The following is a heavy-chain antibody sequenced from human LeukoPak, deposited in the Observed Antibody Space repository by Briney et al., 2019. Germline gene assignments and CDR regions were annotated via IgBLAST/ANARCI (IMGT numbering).Heavy chain of an antibody. D-gene: IGHD2-2*01. CDR3: ARGCSSTSCLNSYYFYYMDV. CDR2: FDPEDGET. CDR1: GYTLTELS. V-gene: IGHV1-24*01. Sequence: ASVKVSCKVSGYTLTELSMHWVRQAPGKGLEWMGGFDPEDGETIYAQKFQGRITMTRNTSITTAYMELSSLRSEDTAVYYCARGCSSTSCLNSYYFYYMDVWGKGTTVTISS. J-gene: IGHJ6*03.